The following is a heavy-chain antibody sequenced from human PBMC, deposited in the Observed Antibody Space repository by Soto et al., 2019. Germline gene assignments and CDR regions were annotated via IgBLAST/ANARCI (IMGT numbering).Heavy chain of an antibody. V-gene: IGHV3-33*01. D-gene: IGHD6-19*01. CDR1: GFTFSTYG. J-gene: IGHJ4*02. CDR3: ARADSSGWLFDY. CDR2: ILSDGISK. Sequence: PLRLSCAASGFTFSTYGMHWVRQAPGKGPEWVAVILSDGISKNYAESVKGRFTISRDNSKNTLYIQMNSLRGEDTAVYYCARADSSGWLFDYWGQGPLVTASS.